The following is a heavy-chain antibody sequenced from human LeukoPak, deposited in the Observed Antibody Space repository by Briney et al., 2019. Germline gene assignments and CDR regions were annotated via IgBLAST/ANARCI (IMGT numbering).Heavy chain of an antibody. CDR2: ISSDGGRV. Sequence: PGGSLRLSCAASGFTFSSSAMHWIRQAPGKRLETVSAISSDGGRVYYGDSVKGRFTISRDNSKNTLYLQMGSLRAEDMAVYYCARWVGPQLDFWGQGTLVTVSS. CDR3: ARWVGPQLDF. D-gene: IGHD1-26*01. V-gene: IGHV3-64*02. CDR1: GFTFSSSA. J-gene: IGHJ4*02.